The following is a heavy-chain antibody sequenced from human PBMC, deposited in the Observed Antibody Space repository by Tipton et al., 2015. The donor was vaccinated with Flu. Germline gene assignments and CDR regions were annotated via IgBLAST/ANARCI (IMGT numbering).Heavy chain of an antibody. D-gene: IGHD3-9*01. V-gene: IGHV4-4*07. CDR3: ARDANYDILTGYHGMDV. Sequence: TLFLTCTVSGGSISSYYWSWIRQPAGKGLEWIGRIYTSGSTNYNPSLKSRATMSVDTSKNQFSLKLSSVTAADTAVYYCARDANYDILTGYHGMDVWGQGTTVTVSS. J-gene: IGHJ6*02. CDR1: GGSISSYY. CDR2: IYTSGST.